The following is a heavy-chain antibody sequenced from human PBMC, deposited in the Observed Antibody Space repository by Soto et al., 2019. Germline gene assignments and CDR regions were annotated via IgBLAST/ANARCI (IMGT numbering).Heavy chain of an antibody. CDR3: AGVRGHIYYYYGMDV. D-gene: IGHD3-10*01. Sequence: SETLSLTCTVSGGSISSYYWSWIRQPPGKGLEWIGYIYYSGSTNYNPSLKSRVTISVDTSKNQFSLKLSSVTAADTAVYYCAGVRGHIYYYYGMDVWGQGTTVTVSS. CDR2: IYYSGST. J-gene: IGHJ6*02. V-gene: IGHV4-59*01. CDR1: GGSISSYY.